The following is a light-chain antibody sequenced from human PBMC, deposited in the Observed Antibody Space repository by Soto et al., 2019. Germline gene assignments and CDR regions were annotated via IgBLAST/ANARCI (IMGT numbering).Light chain of an antibody. V-gene: IGKV1-5*03. CDR1: QNIGNW. CDR2: RGS. Sequence: DIQMTQSPSTLSASVGDTVTITCRASQNIGNWMAWYQQTPGKAPNLLIYRGSSRQSGVPSRFSGSGSGTEFTLSIVSLQPDDFAVYYCQQFNIYPYTFGRGTKLESK. CDR3: QQFNIYPYT. J-gene: IGKJ2*01.